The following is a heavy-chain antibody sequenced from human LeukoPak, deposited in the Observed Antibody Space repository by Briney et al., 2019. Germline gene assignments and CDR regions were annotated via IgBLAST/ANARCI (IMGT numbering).Heavy chain of an antibody. D-gene: IGHD3-16*01. CDR2: IYSGGST. J-gene: IGHJ4*02. V-gene: IGHV3-53*01. Sequence: GGSLRLSYAASGFTVSSNYMSWVRQAPGKGLEWVSVIYSGGSTYYADSVKGRFTISRDNSKNTLYLQMNSLRAEDTAVYYCAREHIMAGNYWGQGTLVTVSS. CDR3: AREHIMAGNY. CDR1: GFTVSSNY.